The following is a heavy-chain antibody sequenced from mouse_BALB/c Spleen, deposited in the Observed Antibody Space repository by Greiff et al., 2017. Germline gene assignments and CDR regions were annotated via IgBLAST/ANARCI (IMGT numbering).Heavy chain of an antibody. CDR2: ISSGSSTI. CDR1: GFTFSRFG. J-gene: IGHJ4*01. V-gene: IGHV5-17*02. CDR3: ASSKYYAMDY. Sequence: EVQRVESGGGLVQPGGSRKLSCAASGFTFSRFGMHWVRQAPEKGLEWVAYISSGSSTIYYADTVKGRFTISSDHPQNTLCLQMTSLRSEDTAMYYCASSKYYAMDYWGQGTSVTVSS.